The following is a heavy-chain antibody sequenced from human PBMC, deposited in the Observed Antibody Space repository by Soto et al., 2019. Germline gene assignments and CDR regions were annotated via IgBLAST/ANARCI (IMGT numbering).Heavy chain of an antibody. D-gene: IGHD3-22*01. CDR2: ISGDSRNI. Sequence: PGGSLRLSCAASGFSFSSYSMNWVRQAPGKGLEWFSYISGDSRNIHYADSVKGRFTISRDNAKDSLYLQMNSLRAEDTAVYYCARDQLYYNDISGRPLNAFDVWGQGTMVTVSS. CDR3: ARDQLYYNDISGRPLNAFDV. CDR1: GFSFSSYS. V-gene: IGHV3-48*01. J-gene: IGHJ3*01.